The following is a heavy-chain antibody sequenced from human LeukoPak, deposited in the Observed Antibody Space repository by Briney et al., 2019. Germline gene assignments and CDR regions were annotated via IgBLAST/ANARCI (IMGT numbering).Heavy chain of an antibody. CDR1: GFTFSSYS. V-gene: IGHV3-21*01. CDR2: ISSSSSYI. D-gene: IGHD6-13*01. J-gene: IGHJ4*02. CDR3: ARDHIAAAGPMVTDFDY. Sequence: GGSLRLSCAASGFTFSSYSMNWVRQAPGKGLEWVSSISSSSSYIYYADSVKGRFTISRDNAKNSLYLQMNSLRAEDTAVYYCARDHIAAAGPMVTDFDYWGQGTLVTVSS.